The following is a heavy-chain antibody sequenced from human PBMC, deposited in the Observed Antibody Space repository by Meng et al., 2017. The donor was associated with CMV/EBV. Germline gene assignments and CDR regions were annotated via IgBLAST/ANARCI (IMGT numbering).Heavy chain of an antibody. CDR3: ARAMNWILYYYYGMDV. CDR1: GFTFSDYY. CDR2: ISSSGSTI. J-gene: IGHJ6*02. V-gene: IGHV3-11*01. D-gene: IGHD1-1*01. Sequence: GESLKISCAASGFTFSDYYMSWIRQAPGKGLEWVSYISSSGSTIYYADSVKGRFTISRDNAKNSPYLQMNSLRAEDTAVYYCARAMNWILYYYYGMDVWGQGTTVTVSS.